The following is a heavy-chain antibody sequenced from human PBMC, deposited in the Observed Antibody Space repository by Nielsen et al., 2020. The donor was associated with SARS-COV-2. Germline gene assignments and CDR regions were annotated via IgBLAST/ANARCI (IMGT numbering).Heavy chain of an antibody. CDR2: INPSGGST. CDR3: AREVSGYCSSTSCYAGFDYYGMDV. V-gene: IGHV1-46*01. J-gene: IGHJ6*02. Sequence: WVRQAPGQGLEWMGIINPSGGSTSYAQKFQGRVTMTRDTSISTAYMELSRLRSDDTAVYYCAREVSGYCSSTSCYAGFDYYGMDVWGQGTTVTVSS. D-gene: IGHD2-2*01.